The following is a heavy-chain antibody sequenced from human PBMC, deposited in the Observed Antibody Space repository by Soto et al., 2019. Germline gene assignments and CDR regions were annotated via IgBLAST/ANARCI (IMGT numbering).Heavy chain of an antibody. CDR2: ISARGGGL. V-gene: IGHV3-23*01. D-gene: IGHD1-26*01. CDR3: AKGSSDYSASVDN. CDR1: GFSFSSYA. J-gene: IGHJ4*02. Sequence: EVQLLESGGGLVQPGGSLRLSCAASGFSFSSYAMVWVRQAPGKGLEWVSVISARGGGLYFADSVKGRFTISRDNTKNVLSLEMNSLRAEDTATYFCAKGSSDYSASVDNWGQGTVVVVSS.